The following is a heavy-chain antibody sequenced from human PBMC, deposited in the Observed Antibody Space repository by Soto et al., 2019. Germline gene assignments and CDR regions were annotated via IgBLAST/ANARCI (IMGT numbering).Heavy chain of an antibody. CDR3: ARVSEMGTVTEGFYYYMDV. Sequence: QVQLVQSGAEVKKPGSSVKVSCKASGGTFSNYTISWVRQAPGQGLEWMGRIIPILNIANYAQKFQGRVTITADKSTPTAYMELSSLRSEDTAVYYWARVSEMGTVTEGFYYYMDVWGKGTTVTVSS. J-gene: IGHJ6*03. CDR2: IIPILNIA. D-gene: IGHD4-17*01. V-gene: IGHV1-69*02. CDR1: GGTFSNYT.